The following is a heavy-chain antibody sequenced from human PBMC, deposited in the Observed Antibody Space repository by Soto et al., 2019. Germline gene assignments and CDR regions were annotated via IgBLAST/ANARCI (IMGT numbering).Heavy chain of an antibody. CDR3: ARVLRGYRNAIARNWFDP. CDR1: GGSISSGGYY. Sequence: QVQLQESGPGLVKPSQTLSLTCTVSGGSISSGGYYWSWIRQHPGKGLEWIGYIYYSGSTYYNPSLKSRVTISLDTSKTQFSLKLSSVTAADTAVYYCARVLRGYRNAIARNWFDPWGQGTLVTVSS. CDR2: IYYSGST. V-gene: IGHV4-31*03. J-gene: IGHJ5*02. D-gene: IGHD5-18*01.